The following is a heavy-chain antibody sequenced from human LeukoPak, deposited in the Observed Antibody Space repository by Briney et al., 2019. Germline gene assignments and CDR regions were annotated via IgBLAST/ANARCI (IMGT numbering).Heavy chain of an antibody. V-gene: IGHV4-59*01. CDR2: IYYSGST. Sequence: SETLSLTCTVSGGSISSYYWSWIRQPPGKGLEWIGYIYYSGSTNCNPSLKSRVTISVDTSKNQFSLKLSSVTAADTAVYYCARDGYNYYGSGSYYPNWFDPWGQGTLVTVSS. CDR3: ARDGYNYYGSGSYYPNWFDP. J-gene: IGHJ5*02. D-gene: IGHD3-10*01. CDR1: GGSISSYY.